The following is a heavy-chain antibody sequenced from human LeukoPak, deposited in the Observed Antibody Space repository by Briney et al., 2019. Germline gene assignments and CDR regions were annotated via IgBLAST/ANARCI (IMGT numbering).Heavy chain of an antibody. J-gene: IGHJ1*01. D-gene: IGHD3-22*01. CDR2: IYHSGST. V-gene: IGHV4-4*02. CDR3: ASPRGDDSGGYYTWYFHH. Sequence: SGTLSLTFAVSGGSINSSNWWSWVRQPPGKGLEWIGEIYHSGSTNYNPSLKSRVTISVDTSKNQFSLKLSSVTAADTAVYFCASPRGDDSGGYYTWYFHHWGQGILVTVSS. CDR1: GGSINSSNW.